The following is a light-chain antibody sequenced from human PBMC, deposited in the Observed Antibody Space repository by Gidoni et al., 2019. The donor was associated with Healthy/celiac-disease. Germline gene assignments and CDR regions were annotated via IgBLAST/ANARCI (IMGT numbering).Light chain of an antibody. V-gene: IGKV1-33*01. CDR2: DAS. Sequence: DIQMTQSLSSLSASVGDRVTITCQASQDISHYLNWYQQKPGKAPKLLIYDASNLETGVPSRFSGSGSGTDFTFTISSLQPEDSATYYCQQYDNLPTWTFGQGTKVEIK. CDR3: QQYDNLPTWT. J-gene: IGKJ1*01. CDR1: QDISHY.